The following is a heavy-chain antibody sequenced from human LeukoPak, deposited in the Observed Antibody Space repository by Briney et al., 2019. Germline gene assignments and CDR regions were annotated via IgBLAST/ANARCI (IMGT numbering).Heavy chain of an antibody. Sequence: GSSLRLSCAASGFPFSGSGMHWVRQAPGKGLEWVAVIWYDGSHQYYADSVKGRFTISRDNSKNTLDLQMNSLRVEDTAVYYCAKRPSWREPHPWGQGTLVTVSS. J-gene: IGHJ5*02. CDR3: AKRPSWREPHP. V-gene: IGHV3-33*06. CDR2: IWYDGSHQ. CDR1: GFPFSGSG. D-gene: IGHD1-26*01.